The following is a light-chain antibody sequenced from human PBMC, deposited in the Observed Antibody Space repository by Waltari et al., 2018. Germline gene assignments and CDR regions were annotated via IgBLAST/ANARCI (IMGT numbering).Light chain of an antibody. Sequence: QSALTQPPSASGSRGQSVTISCTGTSSYVGGYNYVSWYQHHPGEAPKLMIFEVNKRPSGVPDRFAGSKSGNTASLTVSGLQADDDADYYCSSYAGSNNLVFGTGTKVTVL. CDR1: SSYVGGYNY. V-gene: IGLV2-8*01. J-gene: IGLJ1*01. CDR3: SSYAGSNNLV. CDR2: EVN.